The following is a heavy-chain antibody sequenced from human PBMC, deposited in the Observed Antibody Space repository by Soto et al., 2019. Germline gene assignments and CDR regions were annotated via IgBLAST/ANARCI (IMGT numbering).Heavy chain of an antibody. CDR3: ARDRGGSGWKTKTFDY. CDR2: IIPIFGTA. D-gene: IGHD6-19*01. J-gene: IGHJ4*02. Sequence: QVQLVQSGAGVKKPGSSVKVSCKASGGVFSSYAISWVRQAPGQGLEWMGGIIPIFGTANYAQKFQGRVTITADKSTSTAYMELSSLRSEDTAVYYCARDRGGSGWKTKTFDYWGQGTLVTVSS. V-gene: IGHV1-69*06. CDR1: GGVFSSYA.